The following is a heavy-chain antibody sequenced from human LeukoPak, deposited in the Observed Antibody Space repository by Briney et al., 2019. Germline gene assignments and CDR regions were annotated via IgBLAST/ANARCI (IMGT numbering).Heavy chain of an antibody. V-gene: IGHV3-21*05. CDR1: GFTFSAHS. CDR3: AGDGTGVLPGDAFDI. Sequence: GGSLRLSCAASGFTFSAHSMNWVRQAPGKGLEWVSYISHTGNDIYYGESVKGRFTISRDNAKNSLYLQMHTLRAEDTAVYYCAGDGTGVLPGDAFDIWSQGTMVTVSS. D-gene: IGHD1-1*01. J-gene: IGHJ3*02. CDR2: ISHTGNDI.